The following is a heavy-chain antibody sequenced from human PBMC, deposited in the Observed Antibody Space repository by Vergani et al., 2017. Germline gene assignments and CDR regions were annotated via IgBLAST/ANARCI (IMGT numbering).Heavy chain of an antibody. D-gene: IGHD2-2*01. V-gene: IGHV3-11*01. Sequence: VQLLESGGGLVQPGGSLRLSCAASGFTFSDYYMSWIRQAPGKGLEWVSYISSSGSTIYYADSVKGRFTISRDNAKNSLYLQMNSLRAEDTAVYYCARVPPDCSSTSCHRGGYMDVWGKGTTVTVSS. CDR2: ISSSGSTI. CDR3: ARVPPDCSSTSCHRGGYMDV. J-gene: IGHJ6*03. CDR1: GFTFSDYY.